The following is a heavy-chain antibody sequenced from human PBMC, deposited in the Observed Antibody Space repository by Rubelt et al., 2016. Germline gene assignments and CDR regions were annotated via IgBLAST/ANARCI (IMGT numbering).Heavy chain of an antibody. J-gene: IGHJ5*02. V-gene: IGHV1-46*01. CDR2: INPSGGST. D-gene: IGHD3-3*01. Sequence: QVQLVQSGAEVKKPGSSVKVSCKASGGTFSSYAISWVRQAPGQGLEWMGLINPSGGSTSYAQKFQGRVTMTRDTSTSTVYMELSSLRSEDTAVYYCARSPRYDFEDNWFDPWGQGTLATVSS. CDR3: ARSPRYDFEDNWFDP. CDR1: GGTFSSYA.